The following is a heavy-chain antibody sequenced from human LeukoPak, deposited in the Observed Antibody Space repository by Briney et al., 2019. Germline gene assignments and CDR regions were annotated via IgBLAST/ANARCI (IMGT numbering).Heavy chain of an antibody. CDR2: IYHSGST. V-gene: IGHV4-38-2*02. Sequence: PSETLSLTCTVSGYSISSGYYWGWIRQPPGKGLEWIGRIYHSGSTYYNPSLKSRVTISVDTSKNQSSLKLSSVTAADPAVYYCARVGSLDPFDLWGRGTLVTVSS. CDR1: GYSISSGYY. J-gene: IGHJ2*01. CDR3: ARVGSLDPFDL.